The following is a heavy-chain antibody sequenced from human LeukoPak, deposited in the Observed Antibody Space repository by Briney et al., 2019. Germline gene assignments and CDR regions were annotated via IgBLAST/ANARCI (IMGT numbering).Heavy chain of an antibody. CDR1: GFTFTSSA. V-gene: IGHV1-58*01. D-gene: IGHD4/OR15-4a*01. CDR2: IVVGSGNT. J-gene: IGHJ4*02. CDR3: AAAPLTNFSFDY. Sequence: SVTVSCKASGFTFTSSAVQWVRQARGQRLEWIGWIVVGSGNTNYAQKFQERVTITRDMSTSTAYMELSSLRSEDTAVYYCAAAPLTNFSFDYWGQGTLVTVSS.